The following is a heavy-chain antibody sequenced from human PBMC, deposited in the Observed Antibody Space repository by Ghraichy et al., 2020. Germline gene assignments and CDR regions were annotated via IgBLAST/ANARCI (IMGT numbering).Heavy chain of an antibody. V-gene: IGHV4-34*01. CDR2: INHSGST. CDR3: ARGLRQWLFGPFDY. D-gene: IGHD6-19*01. CDR1: GGSFSGYY. J-gene: IGHJ4*02. Sequence: SETLSLTCAVYGGSFSGYYWSWIRQPPGKGLEWIGEINHSGSTNYNPSLKSRVTISVDTSKNQFSLKLSSVTAADTAVYYCARGLRQWLFGPFDYWGQGTLVTVSS.